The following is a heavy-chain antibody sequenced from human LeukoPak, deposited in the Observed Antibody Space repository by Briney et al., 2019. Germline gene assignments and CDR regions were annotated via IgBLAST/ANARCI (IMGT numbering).Heavy chain of an antibody. V-gene: IGHV1-8*01. J-gene: IGHJ1*01. Sequence: ASVKVSCKASGYTFTSYDINWVRQATGQGLEWMGWMNPNSGNTGYAQKFQGRVTMTRNTSISTAYMELSSLRSEDTAVYYCAREGVGYYDSSGFKIFQHWGQGTLVTVSS. CDR2: MNPNSGNT. CDR3: AREGVGYYDSSGFKIFQH. D-gene: IGHD3-22*01. CDR1: GYTFTSYD.